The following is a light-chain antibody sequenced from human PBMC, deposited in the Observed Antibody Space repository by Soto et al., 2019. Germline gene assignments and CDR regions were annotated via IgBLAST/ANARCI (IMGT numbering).Light chain of an antibody. Sequence: DIQMTHSPSTLSGSVVDIVTITCRASQTISSWLAWYQQKPGKAPKLLIYKASTLKSGVPSRFSGSGSGTEITLTISSLQPDDFATYYCQNYNSYSEEFGQGTKVDIK. CDR3: QNYNSYSEE. J-gene: IGKJ1*01. V-gene: IGKV1-5*03. CDR1: QTISSW. CDR2: KAS.